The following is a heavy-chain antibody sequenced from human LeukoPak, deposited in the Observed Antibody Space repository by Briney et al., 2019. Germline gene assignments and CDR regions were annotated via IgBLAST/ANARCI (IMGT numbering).Heavy chain of an antibody. CDR1: GFTVSTNS. J-gene: IGHJ4*02. CDR3: ARDKRDGTTD. D-gene: IGHD1-1*01. CDR2: ISSSSSYI. V-gene: IGHV3-21*01. Sequence: GGSLRLSCTVSGFTVSTNSMSWVGQAPGKGLDWVSSISSSSSYIYYADSVKGRFTISRDNAKNSLYLQMNSLRAEDTAVYYCARDKRDGTTDWGQGTLVTVSS.